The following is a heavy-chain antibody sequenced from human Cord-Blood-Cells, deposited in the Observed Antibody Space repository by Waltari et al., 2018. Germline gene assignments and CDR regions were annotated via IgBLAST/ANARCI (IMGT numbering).Heavy chain of an antibody. CDR1: GGSLSSYY. D-gene: IGHD3-9*01. CDR3: ARVSPAAYYDILTGYFDY. CDR2: IYYSEST. Sequence: QVQLQESGPGLVKPSETLSLTCNVSGGSLSSYYWSWVRQPPGKGLEWIGYIYYSESTNYNPSLKSRVTISVDTSKNQFSLKLSSVTAADTAVYYCARVSPAAYYDILTGYFDYWGQGTLVTVSS. V-gene: IGHV4-59*01. J-gene: IGHJ4*02.